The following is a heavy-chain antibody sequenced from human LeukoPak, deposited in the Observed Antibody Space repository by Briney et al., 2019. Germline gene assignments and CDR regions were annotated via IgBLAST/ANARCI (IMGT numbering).Heavy chain of an antibody. Sequence: PGGSLRLSCAASGFTFSNFWINWVRQAPGKGLEWVANIKEDGSKKNYVDSVKGRFTISRDNAKNSLYLQMNSLRAEDTAVYYCARKSAQWEPPFDYWGQGTLVTVSS. CDR1: GFTFSNFW. D-gene: IGHD1-26*01. CDR2: IKEDGSKK. CDR3: ARKSAQWEPPFDY. V-gene: IGHV3-7*01. J-gene: IGHJ4*02.